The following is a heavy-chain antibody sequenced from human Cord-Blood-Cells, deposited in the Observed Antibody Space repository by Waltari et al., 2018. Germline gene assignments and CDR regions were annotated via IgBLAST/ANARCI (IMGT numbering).Heavy chain of an antibody. CDR3: ARRRITMVRGVIIDWFDP. Sequence: EVQLVQSGAEVKKPGESLKISCKGSGYSFTSYWIGWVRQMPGKGLEWMGIIYPGYSDTRYSPSFQGQVTISADKSISTAYLQWSSLKASDTAMYYCARRRITMVRGVIIDWFDPWGQGTLVTVSS. CDR1: GYSFTSYW. V-gene: IGHV5-51*01. CDR2: IYPGYSDT. D-gene: IGHD3-10*01. J-gene: IGHJ5*02.